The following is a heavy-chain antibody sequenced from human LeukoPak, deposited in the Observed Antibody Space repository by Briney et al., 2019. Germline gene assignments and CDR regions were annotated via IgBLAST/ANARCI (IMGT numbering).Heavy chain of an antibody. CDR1: GFSVSSSY. Sequence: PGGSLRLSCAASGFSVSSSYVTWVRQAPGKGLGWVSVIYSGGGTYYADSVKGRFTISRDSSKNTLYLQMNSLRAEDTAVYYCARRSSSTWLFDYWGQGTLVTVSS. D-gene: IGHD6-13*01. CDR2: IYSGGGT. J-gene: IGHJ4*02. CDR3: ARRSSSTWLFDY. V-gene: IGHV3-53*01.